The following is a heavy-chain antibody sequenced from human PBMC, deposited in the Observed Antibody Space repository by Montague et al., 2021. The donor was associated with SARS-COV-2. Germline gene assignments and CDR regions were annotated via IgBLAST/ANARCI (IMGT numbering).Heavy chain of an antibody. CDR2: ISDSGST. Sequence: SETLSLTCTVSGGSISSFYWSWFRQPPGKGLEWIGYISDSGSTNYNPSPTSRVTMSVDTSKNQFSLRVNSVTAADTAVYYCARHYSATLPAVYWDQGTLVTVSS. V-gene: IGHV4-59*08. D-gene: IGHD2-15*01. CDR1: GGSISSFY. CDR3: ARHYSATLPAVY. J-gene: IGHJ4*02.